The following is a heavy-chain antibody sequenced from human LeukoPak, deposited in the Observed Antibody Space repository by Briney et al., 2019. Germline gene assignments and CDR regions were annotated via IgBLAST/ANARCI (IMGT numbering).Heavy chain of an antibody. CDR3: AKGNIEIFGVAIEGVSDY. Sequence: GGPLRLSCAASGFTFSSYAMSWVRQAPGKGPEWVSAISGSGGSTYYADSVKGRFTISRDNSKNTLYLQMNSLRAEDTAVYYCAKGNIEIFGVAIEGVSDYWGQGTLVTVSS. V-gene: IGHV3-23*01. CDR1: GFTFSSYA. CDR2: ISGSGGST. J-gene: IGHJ4*02. D-gene: IGHD3-3*01.